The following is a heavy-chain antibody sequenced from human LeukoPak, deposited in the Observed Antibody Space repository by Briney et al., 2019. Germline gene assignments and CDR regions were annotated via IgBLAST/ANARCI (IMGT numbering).Heavy chain of an antibody. Sequence: ASVKVSCKASGYTFTGYYVHWVRQAPGQGLEGMGWIIPNSGGTNYAQNFPGRVTMTRDTSISTAYMELSRLRSDDAAVYYCARGITGTLGGDYWGQGTLVTVSP. J-gene: IGHJ4*02. CDR1: GYTFTGYY. CDR3: ARGITGTLGGDY. V-gene: IGHV1-2*02. CDR2: IIPNSGGT. D-gene: IGHD1/OR15-1a*01.